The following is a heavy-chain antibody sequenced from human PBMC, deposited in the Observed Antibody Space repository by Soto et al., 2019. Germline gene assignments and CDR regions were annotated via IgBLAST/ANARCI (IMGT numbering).Heavy chain of an antibody. D-gene: IGHD6-19*01. V-gene: IGHV1-18*01. CDR2: ISAYNGNT. J-gene: IGHJ5*02. CDR3: ARDLWQWMVPYYQNWFGH. CDR1: GYTFTSYG. Sequence: ASVKVSCKASGYTFTSYGISWVRQAPGQGLEWMGWISAYNGNTNYAQKLQGRVTMTTDTSTSTAYMEWRSLKADDTAVYYCARDLWQWMVPYYQNWFGHCGEVTLVTVSS.